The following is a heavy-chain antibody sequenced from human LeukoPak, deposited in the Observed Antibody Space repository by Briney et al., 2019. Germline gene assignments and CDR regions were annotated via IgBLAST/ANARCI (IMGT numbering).Heavy chain of an antibody. J-gene: IGHJ4*02. V-gene: IGHV1-69*13. CDR3: ARGVTMVRGALYYLDY. CDR2: IIPIFGTA. D-gene: IGHD3-10*01. CDR1: GGTFSSYA. Sequence: SVKVSCKASGGTFSSYAISWVRQAPGQGLEWMGGIIPIFGTANYAQKFQGRVTITADESTSTAYMELSSLRSEDTAVYYCARGVTMVRGALYYLDYWGQGTLVTVSS.